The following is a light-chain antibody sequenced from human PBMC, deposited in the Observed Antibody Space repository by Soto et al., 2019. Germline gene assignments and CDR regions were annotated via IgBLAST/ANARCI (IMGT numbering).Light chain of an antibody. Sequence: QSVLTQPPSASGTPGQRVTISCSGSSSNIGSNYVYWYQQLPGTAPKLLIYRNNQRPSGVPDRFSGSKSGTSASLAISGLRSEDEADYYCAAWDDRLSAWVFGGGTKLNVL. V-gene: IGLV1-47*01. CDR2: RNN. CDR1: SSNIGSNY. J-gene: IGLJ3*02. CDR3: AAWDDRLSAWV.